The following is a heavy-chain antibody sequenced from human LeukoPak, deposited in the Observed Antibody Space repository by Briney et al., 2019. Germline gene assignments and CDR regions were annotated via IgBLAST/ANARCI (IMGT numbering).Heavy chain of an antibody. CDR2: IIPILGIA. V-gene: IGHV1-69*04. J-gene: IGHJ6*03. D-gene: IGHD2-2*01. CDR3: ARVAVGYCSSTSCKYYYYYYYMDV. Sequence: ASVKVSCKASGGTFSSYAISWVRQAPGQGLEWMGRIIPILGIANYAQKFQGRVTITADKSTSTAYMELSSLRSEDTAVYYCARVAVGYCSSTSCKYYYYYYYMDVWGKGTTVTVSS. CDR1: GGTFSSYA.